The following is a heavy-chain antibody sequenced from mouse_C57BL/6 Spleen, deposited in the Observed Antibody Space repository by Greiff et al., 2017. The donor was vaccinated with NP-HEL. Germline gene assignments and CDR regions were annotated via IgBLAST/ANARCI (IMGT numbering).Heavy chain of an antibody. CDR2: ISSGGDYI. D-gene: IGHD1-1*01. CDR3: TRDPPYYGSSYVDYAMDY. Sequence: DVMLVESGEGLVKPGGSLKLSCAASGFTFSSYAMSWVRQTPEKRLEWVAYISSGGDYIYYADTVKGRFTISRDNARNTLYLQMSSLKSEDTAMYYCTRDPPYYGSSYVDYAMDYWGQGTSVTVSS. J-gene: IGHJ4*01. V-gene: IGHV5-9-1*02. CDR1: GFTFSSYA.